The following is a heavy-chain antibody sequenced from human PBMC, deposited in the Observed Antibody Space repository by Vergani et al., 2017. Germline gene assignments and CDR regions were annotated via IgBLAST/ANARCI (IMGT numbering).Heavy chain of an antibody. D-gene: IGHD6-13*01. Sequence: EVQLVESGGGLVQPGRSLRLSCAASGFTFDDYAMHWVRQAPGKGLEWVSGISWNSGSTGYADSVKGRFTISRDNSKNTLYLQMNSLRAEDTAVYYCARDQEGSSSWYGVGYYGMDVWGQGTTVTVSS. J-gene: IGHJ6*02. V-gene: IGHV3-9*01. CDR3: ARDQEGSSSWYGVGYYGMDV. CDR2: ISWNSGST. CDR1: GFTFDDYA.